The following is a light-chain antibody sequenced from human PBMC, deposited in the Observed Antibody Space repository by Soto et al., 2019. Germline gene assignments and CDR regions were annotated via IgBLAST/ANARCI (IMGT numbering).Light chain of an antibody. CDR3: AAWDDSLSGVV. CDR1: SSNIGSNY. Sequence: QSVLTQPPSASGTPGQRGTISCSGSSSNIGSNYVFWYQHLPGTAPKLLIYRNNQRPSGVPDRFSGSKSGTSASLAISGLRSEDETDYYCAAWDDSLSGVVFGGGTKLTVL. V-gene: IGLV1-47*01. J-gene: IGLJ2*01. CDR2: RNN.